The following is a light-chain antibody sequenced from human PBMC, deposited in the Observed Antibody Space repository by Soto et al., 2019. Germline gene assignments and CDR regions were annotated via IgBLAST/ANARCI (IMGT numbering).Light chain of an antibody. CDR3: QTWDTGARVV. CDR1: SGHSSYA. V-gene: IGLV4-69*01. J-gene: IGLJ2*01. Sequence: QLVLTQSPPASASLGASVKLTCTLSSGHSSYAIAWHQQQPEKGPRYLMKLSSDGSHSKGDGIPDRFSGSSSGAERYLTISSLQSEDEADYYCQTWDTGARVVFGGGTQLTVL. CDR2: LSSDGSH.